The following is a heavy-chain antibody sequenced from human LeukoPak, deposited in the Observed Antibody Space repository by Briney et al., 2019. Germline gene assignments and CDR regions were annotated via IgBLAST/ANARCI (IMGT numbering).Heavy chain of an antibody. J-gene: IGHJ4*02. D-gene: IGHD3-10*01. V-gene: IGHV3-23*01. CDR3: AKLFESGTYNFFHY. Sequence: PGGSLRLSCAAAGFTFSSYGMSWVRQAPGKGLEWVSAITATSSSTHDADSVQGRFTISRDNSETTLYIQMNSLRPEDTAIYYCAKLFESGTYNFFHYWGQGTLVTVFS. CDR1: GFTFSSYG. CDR2: ITATSSST.